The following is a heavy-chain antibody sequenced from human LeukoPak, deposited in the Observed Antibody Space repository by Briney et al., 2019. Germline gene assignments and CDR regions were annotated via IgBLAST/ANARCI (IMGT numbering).Heavy chain of an antibody. Sequence: SETLSLTCTVSGGSISSYYWSWIRQPPGKGLGWIGYIYYSGSTNYNPSLKSRVTISVDTSKNQFSLKLSSVTAADTAVYYCARGRSRSDYYDSSGYPAHFDYWGQGTLVTVSS. D-gene: IGHD3-22*01. V-gene: IGHV4-59*01. J-gene: IGHJ4*02. CDR2: IYYSGST. CDR1: GGSISSYY. CDR3: ARGRSRSDYYDSSGYPAHFDY.